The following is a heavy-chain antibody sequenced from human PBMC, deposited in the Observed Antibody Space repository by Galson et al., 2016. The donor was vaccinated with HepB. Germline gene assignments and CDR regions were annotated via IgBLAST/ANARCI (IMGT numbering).Heavy chain of an antibody. V-gene: IGHV3-7*03. Sequence: SLRLSCAASGFSFNNHWLSWIRQAPGKGLERVANIKEDGAVTNYVDSVRGRFTISRDNAKNSLYLQMNSLRAEDTALYYCAKDIVVAGTRTLDCWGQGTLVTVST. J-gene: IGHJ4*02. CDR3: AKDIVVAGTRTLDC. CDR1: GFSFNNHW. CDR2: IKEDGAVT. D-gene: IGHD6-19*01.